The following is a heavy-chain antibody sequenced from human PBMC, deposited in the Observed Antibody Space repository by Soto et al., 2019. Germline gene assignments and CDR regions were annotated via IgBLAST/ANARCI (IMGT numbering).Heavy chain of an antibody. D-gene: IGHD3-22*01. J-gene: IGHJ6*02. Sequence: SQTLSLTCAISGDSVSSNSAAWNWIRQSPSRGLEWLGRTYYRSKWYNDYAVSVKSRITINPDTSKNQFSLQLNSVTPEDTAVYYCARESVVAFNRHSYYYYYGMDVWGQGTTVTVSS. CDR2: TYYRSKWYN. V-gene: IGHV6-1*01. CDR3: ARESVVAFNRHSYYYYYGMDV. CDR1: GDSVSSNSAA.